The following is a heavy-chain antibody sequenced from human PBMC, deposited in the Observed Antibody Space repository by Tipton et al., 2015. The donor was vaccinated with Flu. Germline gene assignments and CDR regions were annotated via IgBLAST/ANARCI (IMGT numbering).Heavy chain of an antibody. CDR1: GFTISNYW. CDR3: ARAIAAAGSI. CDR2: IKQDGSVK. J-gene: IGHJ3*02. V-gene: IGHV3-7*03. D-gene: IGHD6-13*01. Sequence: SLRLSCAASGFTISNYWMTWVRQAPEKGLEWVANIKQDGSVKYYVDSVKGRFTISRDNAKNSVYLQMNSLRAEDTAVYYCARAIAAAGSIWGQGTMVTVSS.